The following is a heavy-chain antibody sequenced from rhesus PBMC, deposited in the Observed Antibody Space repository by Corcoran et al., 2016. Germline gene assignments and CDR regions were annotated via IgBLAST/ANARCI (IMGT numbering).Heavy chain of an antibody. J-gene: IGHJ4*01. CDR3: TKDITDTWNNPREFDF. D-gene: IGHD1-20*01. Sequence: EVQLVEPGGGLVQPGGSLRLSCAASGFTLSNCGMSWVRQALGKGVEWVSGISFTGTRTYYADSVKGRFTISRGNSKNALSLQMNSLRAEDTAVYYCTKDITDTWNNPREFDFWGQGVLVTVSS. V-gene: IGHV3S5*01. CDR1: GFTLSNCG. CDR2: ISFTGTRT.